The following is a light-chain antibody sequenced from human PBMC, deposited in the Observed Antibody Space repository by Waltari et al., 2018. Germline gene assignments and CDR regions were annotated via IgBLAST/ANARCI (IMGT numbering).Light chain of an antibody. CDR3: QQYNNWPPLT. V-gene: IGKV3-15*01. CDR2: GAS. Sequence: IVMTPSPATLSVSPGARATLSCRASQSVSSNLAWYQQKPGQAPRLLIYGASTRATGIPARFSGSGSGTEFTLTISSMQSEDFAVYYCQQYNNWPPLTFGGGTKVEIK. CDR1: QSVSSN. J-gene: IGKJ4*01.